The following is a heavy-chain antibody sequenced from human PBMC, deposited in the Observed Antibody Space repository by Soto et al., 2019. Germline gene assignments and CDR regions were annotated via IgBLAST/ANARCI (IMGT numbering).Heavy chain of an antibody. D-gene: IGHD3-3*01. Sequence: SETLSLTCTATGDSITSTDYYWGWIRQPPGKGLEWVASIYYSGSTYHNPSLKSRVTISVDTSKNQFSLKVTSVTAADTAVYYCARHWRTGYSTVFGVVMGWFDPWSQGTLVTVSS. CDR3: ARHWRTGYSTVFGVVMGWFDP. CDR1: GDSITSTDYY. CDR2: IYYSGST. V-gene: IGHV4-39*01. J-gene: IGHJ5*02.